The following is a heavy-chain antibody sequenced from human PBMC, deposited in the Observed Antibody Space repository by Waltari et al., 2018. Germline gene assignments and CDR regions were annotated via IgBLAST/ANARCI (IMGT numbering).Heavy chain of an antibody. CDR1: ALTFSSYA. CDR3: ASHLVAAADY. D-gene: IGHD6-13*01. V-gene: IGHV3-30-3*01. Sequence: QVQLAESVGGVVQPARSLRLTCAVSALTFSSYAMQWARQAPGKGLEWGAVISYDGSNKYYADSVKGRFTISRDNSKNTLYLQMNSLRAEDTAVYYCASHLVAAADYWGQGTLVTVSS. CDR2: ISYDGSNK. J-gene: IGHJ4*02.